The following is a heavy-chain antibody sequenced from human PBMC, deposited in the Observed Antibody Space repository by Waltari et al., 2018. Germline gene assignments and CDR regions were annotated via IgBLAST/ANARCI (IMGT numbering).Heavy chain of an antibody. D-gene: IGHD3-10*01. CDR2: ISPILGIA. CDR1: GGTFSSYT. V-gene: IGHV1-69*08. Sequence: QVQLVQSGAEVKKPGSSVKVSCKASGGTFSSYTISWVRQAPGQGLEWMGRISPILGIANYAQKFQGRVTITADKSTSTAYMELSSLRSEDTAVYYCARDVTAESGYWGQGTLVTVSS. J-gene: IGHJ4*02. CDR3: ARDVTAESGY.